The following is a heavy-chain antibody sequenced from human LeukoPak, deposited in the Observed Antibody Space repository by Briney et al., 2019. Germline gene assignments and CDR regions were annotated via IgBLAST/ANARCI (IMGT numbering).Heavy chain of an antibody. J-gene: IGHJ4*02. CDR3: ARDRPRYAFDY. Sequence: GGSLRLSCAASGFTFSSYWMHWVRQAPGKGLVLVSRIDSDGRSTSYADSVKGRFTISRDNAKNMLYLQMNSLRAEDTAVYYCARDRPRYAFDYWGQGTLGTVSS. CDR1: GFTFSSYW. CDR2: IDSDGRST. D-gene: IGHD6-6*01. V-gene: IGHV3-74*01.